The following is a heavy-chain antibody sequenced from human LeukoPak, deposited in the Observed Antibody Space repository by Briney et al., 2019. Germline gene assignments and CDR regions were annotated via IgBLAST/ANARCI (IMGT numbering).Heavy chain of an antibody. CDR2: IYYSGST. Sequence: PSETLSLTCTVSGGSISSGGYYWSWIRQHPGKGLEWIGYIYYSGSTYYNPSLKSRVTISVATSKNQFSLNLSSVTAADTAVYYCARVAYSSSWYWFDPWGQGTLVTVSS. CDR3: ARVAYSSSWYWFDP. D-gene: IGHD6-13*01. CDR1: GGSISSGGYY. V-gene: IGHV4-31*03. J-gene: IGHJ5*02.